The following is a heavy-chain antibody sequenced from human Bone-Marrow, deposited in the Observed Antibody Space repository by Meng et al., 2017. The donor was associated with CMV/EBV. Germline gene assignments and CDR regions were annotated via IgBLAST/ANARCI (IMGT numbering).Heavy chain of an antibody. V-gene: IGHV3-21*01. CDR2: MRSSRRKK. J-gene: IGHJ4*02. Sequence: SCAGNGVNVRSDSMNWVRQAPGKGLEWESSMRSSRRKKYYEDAVKGRFTISRDNARNSLFLQMNSLRAEDTAVYYCARDSYGDYYFDSWGQGTLVTVSS. CDR1: GVNVRSDS. D-gene: IGHD4-17*01. CDR3: ARDSYGDYYFDS.